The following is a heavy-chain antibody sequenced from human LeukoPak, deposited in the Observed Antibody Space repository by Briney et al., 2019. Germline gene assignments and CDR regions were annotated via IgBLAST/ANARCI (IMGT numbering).Heavy chain of an antibody. V-gene: IGHV3-7*01. CDR1: GFTFSSYW. Sequence: GGSLRLSCAASGFTFSSYWMSWVRQAPGKGLEWVANIKQDGSEKYYVDSVKGRFTISRDNAKSSLYLQMNSLRAEDTAVYYCAREGHSYYFDYWGQGTLVTVSS. CDR2: IKQDGSEK. CDR3: AREGHSYYFDY. D-gene: IGHD5-12*01. J-gene: IGHJ4*02.